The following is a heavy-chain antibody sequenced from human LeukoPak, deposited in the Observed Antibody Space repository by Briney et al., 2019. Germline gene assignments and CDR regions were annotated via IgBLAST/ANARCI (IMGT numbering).Heavy chain of an antibody. J-gene: IGHJ4*02. D-gene: IGHD2-15*01. CDR1: GFTFSSYW. Sequence: GGSLRLSCAASGFTFSSYWMSWVRQAPGKGPEWVANIKQDGSEKYYVDSVKGRFTISRDNAKNSLYLQMNSLRAEDTAVYYCAKDAVRYCSGGSCYFDYWGQGTLVTVSS. CDR2: IKQDGSEK. V-gene: IGHV3-7*01. CDR3: AKDAVRYCSGGSCYFDY.